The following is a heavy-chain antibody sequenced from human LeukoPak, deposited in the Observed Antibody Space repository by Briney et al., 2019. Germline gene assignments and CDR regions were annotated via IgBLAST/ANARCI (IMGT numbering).Heavy chain of an antibody. Sequence: SETLSLTCTVSGGSISSYYWSWIRQPPGKGLEWIGYIYYSGSTNYNPSLKSRVTISVDTSKNQFSLKLSSVTAADTAVYYCARSVDTAILLDYWGQGTLVTVSS. CDR2: IYYSGST. J-gene: IGHJ4*02. D-gene: IGHD5-18*01. CDR1: GGSISSYY. CDR3: ARSVDTAILLDY. V-gene: IGHV4-59*08.